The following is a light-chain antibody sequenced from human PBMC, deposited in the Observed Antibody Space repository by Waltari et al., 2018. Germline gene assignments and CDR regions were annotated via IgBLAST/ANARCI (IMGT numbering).Light chain of an antibody. Sequence: QSVLTQPPSVSGTPRLWVPLSCSGSRSNIGHHAVHWYQHLPGQAPKLLIYYDALLHSGGSDRFSASKSGTSASLAISGLQSEDEADYYCAAWDDRLNGPVFGGGTKLTVL. CDR3: AAWDDRLNGPV. CDR2: YDA. V-gene: IGLV1-36*01. CDR1: RSNIGHHA. J-gene: IGLJ3*02.